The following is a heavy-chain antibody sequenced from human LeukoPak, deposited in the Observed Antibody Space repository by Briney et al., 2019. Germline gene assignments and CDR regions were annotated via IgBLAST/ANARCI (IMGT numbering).Heavy chain of an antibody. CDR2: IISKTDGGTT. J-gene: IGHJ3*02. Sequence: EGSLRLSCAASGFTFTNAWMSWVRQAPGKGLEWVGRIISKTDGGTTDYAAPVKGRFTISRDDSKNTLYLHMNSLKTEDTAVYFCTRSDAFDIWGQGTMVTVSS. CDR1: GFTFTNAW. CDR3: TRSDAFDI. V-gene: IGHV3-15*01. D-gene: IGHD5-24*01.